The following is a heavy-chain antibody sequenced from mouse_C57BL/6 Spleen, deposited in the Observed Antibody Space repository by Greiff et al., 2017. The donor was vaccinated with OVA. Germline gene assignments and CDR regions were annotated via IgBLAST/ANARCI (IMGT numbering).Heavy chain of an antibody. V-gene: IGHV2-2*01. CDR2: IWSGGST. CDR3: ARNRDDGYYVGYAMDY. Sequence: QVQLQQSGPGLVQPSQSLSITCTVSGFSLTSYGVHWVRQSPGKGLEWLGVIWSGGSTDYNAAFISRLSISKDNSKSQVFFKLNSLQAADTAIYYCARNRDDGYYVGYAMDYWGQGTSVTVSS. D-gene: IGHD2-3*01. J-gene: IGHJ4*01. CDR1: GFSLTSYG.